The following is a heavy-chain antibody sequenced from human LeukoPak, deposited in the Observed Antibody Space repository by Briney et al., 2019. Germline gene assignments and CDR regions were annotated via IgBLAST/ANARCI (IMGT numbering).Heavy chain of an antibody. CDR1: GGTFSSYA. CDR2: IIPILGIA. CDR3: ARGEEYYYDSSGYYSVQH. V-gene: IGHV1-69*04. J-gene: IGHJ1*01. Sequence: ASVKVSCKASGGTFSSYAISWMRQAPGQGLEWMGRIIPILGIANYAQKFQGRVTITADKSTSTAYMELSSLRSEDTAVYYCARGEEYYYDSSGYYSVQHWGQGTLVTVSS. D-gene: IGHD3-22*01.